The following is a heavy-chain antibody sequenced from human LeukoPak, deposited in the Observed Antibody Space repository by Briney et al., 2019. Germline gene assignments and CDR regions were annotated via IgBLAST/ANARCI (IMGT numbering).Heavy chain of an antibody. CDR3: VKVLCSGCQTFDY. D-gene: IGHD6-19*01. Sequence: GGSLRLSCSASGSTFSGYAMYWVRQAPGKGLECVSAVSSDGGSTYYAVSVKGRFTISRDNSKNTLYLQISSLRAEDTAVYYCVKVLCSGCQTFDYWGPGTLVTVSS. V-gene: IGHV3-64D*06. CDR1: GSTFSGYA. J-gene: IGHJ4*02. CDR2: VSSDGGST.